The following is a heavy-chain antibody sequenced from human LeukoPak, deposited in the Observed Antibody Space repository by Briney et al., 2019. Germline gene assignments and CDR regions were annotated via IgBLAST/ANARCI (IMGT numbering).Heavy chain of an antibody. CDR1: GFTFSSYG. D-gene: IGHD2-21*02. Sequence: PGGSLRLSCAASGFTFSSYGMHWVRQAPGKGLEWVAVIWYDGSNKYYADSVKGRFTISRDNSKNTLYLQMNSLRAEDTAVYYCAISGRAVVTAKKYYFDYWGQGTLVTVSS. J-gene: IGHJ4*02. CDR3: AISGRAVVTAKKYYFDY. CDR2: IWYDGSNK. V-gene: IGHV3-33*01.